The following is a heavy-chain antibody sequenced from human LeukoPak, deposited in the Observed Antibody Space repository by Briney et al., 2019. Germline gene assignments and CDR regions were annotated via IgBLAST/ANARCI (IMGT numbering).Heavy chain of an antibody. CDR2: ISDSGGRT. V-gene: IGHV3-23*01. Sequence: GGTLRLSCAASGFMFSNYGMSWVRQAPGKGLEWVSDISDSGGRTNYADSVKGRFTISRDNFKDTLYLQLNSLRVDVTAVYYCAKFAWFGESPDAFDVWGQGTMVTVSS. CDR1: GFMFSNYG. CDR3: AKFAWFGESPDAFDV. J-gene: IGHJ3*01. D-gene: IGHD3-10*01.